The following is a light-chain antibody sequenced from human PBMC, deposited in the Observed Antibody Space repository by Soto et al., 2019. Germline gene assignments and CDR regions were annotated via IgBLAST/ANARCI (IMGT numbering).Light chain of an antibody. CDR3: QQYGTSPWT. CDR2: GAS. CDR1: QSVSSSY. Sequence: EIVLTQSPGTLSLSPGERATLSCRASQSVSSSYLAWYQQKPGQAPRLLIYGASIRATGIPDRFSGSGSGTDFTLTISRLEPEDVAVYYCQQYGTSPWTFGQGTKVDIK. J-gene: IGKJ1*01. V-gene: IGKV3-20*01.